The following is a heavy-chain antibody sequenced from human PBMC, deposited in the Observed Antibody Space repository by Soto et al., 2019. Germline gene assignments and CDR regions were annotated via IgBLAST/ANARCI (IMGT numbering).Heavy chain of an antibody. D-gene: IGHD1-26*01. CDR3: AHRPRTGSYDWYDP. V-gene: IGHV2-5*02. CDR1: GFSLSTSGVG. Sequence: SGPTLVNPTQTLTLTCTFSGFSLSTSGVGVGWIRQPPGKALEWLALIYWDDDKRYSPSLRSRLTITKDTSKNQVVLTMTNMDPADTATYYCAHRPRTGSYDWYDPWGQGTLVTVSS. J-gene: IGHJ5*02. CDR2: IYWDDDK.